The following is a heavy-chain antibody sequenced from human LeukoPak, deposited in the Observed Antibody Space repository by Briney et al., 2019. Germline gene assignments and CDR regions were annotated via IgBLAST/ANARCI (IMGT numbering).Heavy chain of an antibody. Sequence: SETLSLTCTVSGGSIGSASSYWAWIRQPPGKGLEWIGIMYYTGGTYYNPSLKSRVTISGNTSKNQFSLKLSSVTAADTAVYYCASPGGNRWLQFYHFDYWGQGTLVTVSS. CDR1: GGSIGSASSY. J-gene: IGHJ4*02. D-gene: IGHD5-24*01. CDR3: ASPGGNRWLQFYHFDY. V-gene: IGHV4-39*01. CDR2: MYYTGGT.